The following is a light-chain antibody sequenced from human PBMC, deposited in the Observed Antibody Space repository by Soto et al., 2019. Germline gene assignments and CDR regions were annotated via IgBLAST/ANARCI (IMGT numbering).Light chain of an antibody. CDR3: AAWDDSLRRV. CDR2: RNN. J-gene: IGLJ2*01. V-gene: IGLV1-47*01. CDR1: SSNIGSNY. Sequence: QSVLTQPPSASGTPGQRVTISCSGSSSNIGSNYVYWYQQLPGTAPKLLIYRNNQRPSGVPDRFSGSKSGTSASLAISGLRSEDEADYFCAAWDDSLRRVFGGATKLTVL.